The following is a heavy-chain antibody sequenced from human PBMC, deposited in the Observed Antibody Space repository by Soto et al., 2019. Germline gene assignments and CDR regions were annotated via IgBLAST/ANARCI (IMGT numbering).Heavy chain of an antibody. D-gene: IGHD6-6*01. Sequence: PGESLKISCEGSGYSFSNFWIAWVRQVPGKGLEWMGIVYPGDSDTRYSPSFQGQVTISADRSTRTASLQWRRLKAADTAMYYCARQGFEYSSSPFYSGMDVWGQGTTVTVSS. J-gene: IGHJ6*02. V-gene: IGHV5-51*01. CDR1: GYSFSNFW. CDR2: VYPGDSDT. CDR3: ARQGFEYSSSPFYSGMDV.